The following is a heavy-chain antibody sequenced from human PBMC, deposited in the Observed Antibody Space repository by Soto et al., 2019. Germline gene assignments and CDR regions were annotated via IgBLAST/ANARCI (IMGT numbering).Heavy chain of an antibody. Sequence: ASVKVSCKASGFTSTSSAVPWVRQARGQRLEWIGWIVVGSGNTNYAQKFQERVTITRDMSTSTAYMELSSLRSEDTAVYYCAADSRGYSYGYYYYGMDVWGQGTTVTVSS. D-gene: IGHD5-18*01. V-gene: IGHV1-58*01. CDR3: AADSRGYSYGYYYYGMDV. CDR2: IVVGSGNT. J-gene: IGHJ6*02. CDR1: GFTSTSSA.